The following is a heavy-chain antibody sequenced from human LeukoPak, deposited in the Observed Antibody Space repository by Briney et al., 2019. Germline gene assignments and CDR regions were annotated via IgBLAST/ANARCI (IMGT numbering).Heavy chain of an antibody. J-gene: IGHJ5*02. Sequence: GGSLRLSCAASGFIFSRYGMHWVRQAPGKGLEWVAVISYDGGNKYYADSVKGRFTISRDNSKNTLYLQMNSLRAEDTAVYYCARVEKYSSSWIDLWGQGALVTVSS. V-gene: IGHV3-30*03. CDR1: GFIFSRYG. CDR2: ISYDGGNK. CDR3: ARVEKYSSSWIDL. D-gene: IGHD6-13*01.